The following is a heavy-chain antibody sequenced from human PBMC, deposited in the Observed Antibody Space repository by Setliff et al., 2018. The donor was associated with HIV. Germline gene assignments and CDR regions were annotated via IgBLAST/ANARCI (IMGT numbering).Heavy chain of an antibody. CDR1: GYTFTTYA. V-gene: IGHV1-3*01. CDR2: INAGNGNT. CDR3: ARGPYAEWFGESLDAFDI. Sequence: ASVKVSCKASGYTFTTYAMHWVRQAPGQRLEWMGWINAGNGNTKYSQKFQGRVTITRDTSASTAYMELSSLRSEDTAVYYCARGPYAEWFGESLDAFDIWGQGTMVTVSS. J-gene: IGHJ3*02. D-gene: IGHD3-10*01.